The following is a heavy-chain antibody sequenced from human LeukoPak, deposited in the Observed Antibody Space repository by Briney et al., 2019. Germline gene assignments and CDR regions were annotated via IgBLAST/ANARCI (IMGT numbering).Heavy chain of an antibody. CDR2: INPSGGST. J-gene: IGHJ4*02. V-gene: IGHV1-46*01. Sequence: ASVKVSCKASGYTFTSYYMHWVRQAPGQGLEWMGIINPSGGSTSYAQKFQGRVTMTRDTSTSTVYMELSSLRSEDTAVYYCAAEPDDSYGYQGRLYYFDYWGQGTLVTVSS. CDR1: GYTFTSYY. D-gene: IGHD5-18*01. CDR3: AAEPDDSYGYQGRLYYFDY.